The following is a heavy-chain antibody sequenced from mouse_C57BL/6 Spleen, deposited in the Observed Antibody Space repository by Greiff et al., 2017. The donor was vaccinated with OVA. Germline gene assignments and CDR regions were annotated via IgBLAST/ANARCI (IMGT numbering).Heavy chain of an antibody. Sequence: VQLQQSGPELVKPGASVKISCKASGYAFSSSWMNWVKQRPGKGLEWIGRIYPGDGDTNYNGKFKGKATLTADKSSNTAYLQLSSLTSEDTAVYYCTTGLLYAMDYWGQGTSVTVSS. CDR2: IYPGDGDT. D-gene: IGHD1-1*01. CDR1: GYAFSSSW. V-gene: IGHV1-82*01. CDR3: TTGLLYAMDY. J-gene: IGHJ4*01.